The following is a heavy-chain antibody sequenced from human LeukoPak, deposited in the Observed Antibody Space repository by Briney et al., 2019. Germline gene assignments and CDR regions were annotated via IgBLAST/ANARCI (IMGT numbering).Heavy chain of an antibody. CDR1: GYTFTSYA. J-gene: IGHJ4*02. Sequence: ASVKVPCKASGYTFTSYAMNWVRQAPGQGLEWMGWINTNTGNPTYAQGFTGRFVFSLDTSVSTAYLQISSLKAEDTAVYYCATLPPSRYSSGWYYFDYWGQGTLVTVSS. CDR2: INTNTGNP. D-gene: IGHD6-19*01. CDR3: ATLPPSRYSSGWYYFDY. V-gene: IGHV7-4-1*02.